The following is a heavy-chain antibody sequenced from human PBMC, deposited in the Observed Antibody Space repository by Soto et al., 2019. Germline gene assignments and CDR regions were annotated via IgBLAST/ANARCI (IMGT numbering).Heavy chain of an antibody. CDR1: GGSISSGGYS. V-gene: IGHV4-30-2*01. Sequence: PSETLSLTCAVSGGSISSGGYSWSWTRQPPGKGLEWIGYIYHSGSTYYNPSLKSRVTISVDRSKNHFSLKLSSVTAADTAVYYCARAIVVVPAVNIENWFGPWGQGTLVTVSS. CDR3: ARAIVVVPAVNIENWFGP. J-gene: IGHJ5*02. CDR2: IYHSGST. D-gene: IGHD2-2*01.